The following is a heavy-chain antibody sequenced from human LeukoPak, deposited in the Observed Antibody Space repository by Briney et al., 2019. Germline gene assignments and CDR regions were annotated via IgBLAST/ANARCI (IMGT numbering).Heavy chain of an antibody. Sequence: ASVKVSCTASGYRFTTYGIGWVRQAPGQGLEWMGWISAYTGNTNYAQKFQDRITMIADMSTNTAYMELSSLRSEDTAVYYCATAERFRGIHWLVWGQGTLVTVSS. V-gene: IGHV1-18*01. D-gene: IGHD3-9*01. CDR2: ISAYTGNT. CDR1: GYRFTTYG. CDR3: ATAERFRGIHWLV. J-gene: IGHJ1*01.